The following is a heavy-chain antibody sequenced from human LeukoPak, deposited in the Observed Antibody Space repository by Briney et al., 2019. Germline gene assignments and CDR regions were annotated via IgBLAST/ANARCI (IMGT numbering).Heavy chain of an antibody. Sequence: PGGSLRLSCAASGFTFSSYSMNWVRQAPGKGLEWVSSISSSSSYIYYADSVKGRFTISRDNAKNSLYLQMNSLRAEDTAVYYCARWSITMVRGVIPSYYFDYWGQGTLVTVSS. J-gene: IGHJ4*02. V-gene: IGHV3-21*01. CDR2: ISSSSSYI. CDR1: GFTFSSYS. CDR3: ARWSITMVRGVIPSYYFDY. D-gene: IGHD3-10*01.